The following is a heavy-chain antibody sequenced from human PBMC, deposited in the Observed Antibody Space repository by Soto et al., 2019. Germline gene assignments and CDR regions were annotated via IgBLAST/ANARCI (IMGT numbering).Heavy chain of an antibody. V-gene: IGHV3-23*01. Sequence: EVQLLESGGGLVQPGGSLRLSCAASGFTFSSYAMSWVRQAPGKGLEWVSAISGSGGSTYYADSVKGRFTISRDNSKNQLYLQMNRLRAEDTAVYYCSNTPLVSRPYYYYGMDVWGQGTTVTVSS. J-gene: IGHJ6*02. CDR1: GFTFSSYA. CDR3: SNTPLVSRPYYYYGMDV. D-gene: IGHD2-8*01. CDR2: ISGSGGST.